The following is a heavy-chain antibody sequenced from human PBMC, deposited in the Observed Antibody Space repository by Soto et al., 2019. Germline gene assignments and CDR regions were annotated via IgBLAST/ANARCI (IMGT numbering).Heavy chain of an antibody. J-gene: IGHJ6*03. V-gene: IGHV1-46*03. D-gene: IGHD2-8*01. CDR2: INPSGGST. CDR1: GYTFTSYY. CDR3: ARDGPLPIVLNGFYYYYYYMDV. Sequence: ASVKVSCKASGYTFTSYYMHWVRQAPGQGLEWMGIINPSGGSTSYAQKFQGRVTMTRDTSTSTVYMELSSLRSEDTAVYYCARDGPLPIVLNGFYYYYYYMDVWGKGTTVTVSS.